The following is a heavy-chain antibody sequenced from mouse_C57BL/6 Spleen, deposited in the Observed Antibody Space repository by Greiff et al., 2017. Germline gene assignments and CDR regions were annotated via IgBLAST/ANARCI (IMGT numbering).Heavy chain of an antibody. CDR1: GFNIKDYY. J-gene: IGHJ2*01. Sequence: EVKLQESGAELVKPGASVKLSCTASGFNIKDYYMHWVKQRTEQGLEWIGRIDPEDGKTKYAPKFQGKATITADTSSNTAYLQLSSLTSEDTAVYYCARFQDYWDYWGQGTTLTVSS. V-gene: IGHV14-2*01. CDR2: IDPEDGKT. CDR3: ARFQDYWDY.